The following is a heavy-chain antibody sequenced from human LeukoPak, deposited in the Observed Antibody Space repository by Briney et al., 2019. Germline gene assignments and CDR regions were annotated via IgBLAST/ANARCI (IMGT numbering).Heavy chain of an antibody. CDR3: ARFIAVAGHDY. V-gene: IGHV4-59*01. J-gene: IGHJ4*02. Sequence: SETLSLTCTVSGGSISSYYWSWSRQPPGKGLEWIGYIYYSGSTNYNPSLKSRVTISVDTSKDQFSLKLSSVTAADTAVYYCARFIAVAGHDYWGPGTLVTVSS. D-gene: IGHD6-19*01. CDR2: IYYSGST. CDR1: GGSISSYY.